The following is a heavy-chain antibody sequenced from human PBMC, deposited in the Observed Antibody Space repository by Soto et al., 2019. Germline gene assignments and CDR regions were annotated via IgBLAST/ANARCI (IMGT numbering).Heavy chain of an antibody. CDR3: AREPLT. V-gene: IGHV4-31*03. J-gene: IGHJ4*02. Sequence: QVQLKEPGPGLVTASQTLSLTSTVSGGSISSDGFYWNWTRQHPAKGLVWFGYIYYSVSTYYNPSLKSRVSISVDTSKNQFSLKLSSVTAADTAVYYCAREPLTWGQGTLVTVSA. CDR2: IYYSVST. CDR1: GGSISSDGFY.